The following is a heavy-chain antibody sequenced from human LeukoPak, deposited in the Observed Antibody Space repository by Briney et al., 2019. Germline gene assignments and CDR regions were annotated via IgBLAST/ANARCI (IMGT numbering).Heavy chain of an antibody. CDR3: ARHTEKLVLDY. J-gene: IGHJ4*02. CDR2: IYWDDDK. V-gene: IGHV2-5*02. Sequence: ESGPTLVNPXQTLTLTCTFSGFSLSTSGLGVGWIRQPPGEALEWLALIYWDDDKRYSPSLKSRLTITKDTSKNQVVLTMTNMDPVDTATYYCARHTEKLVLDYWGQGTLVTVSS. D-gene: IGHD6-6*01. CDR1: GFSLSTSGLG.